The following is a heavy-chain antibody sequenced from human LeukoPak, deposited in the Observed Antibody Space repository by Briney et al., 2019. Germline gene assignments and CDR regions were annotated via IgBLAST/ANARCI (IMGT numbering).Heavy chain of an antibody. CDR1: GFTFTSYA. CDR2: ISYDGSNK. V-gene: IGHV3-30*18. CDR3: VKGYYDFDY. D-gene: IGHD3-3*01. Sequence: GGSLRLSCAASGFTFTSYAMHWVRQAPGKGLEWVAVISYDGSNKYYADSVKGRFTISRDNSKITLYLQMNSLRAEDTAVYYCVKGYYDFDYWGQGTLVTVSS. J-gene: IGHJ4*02.